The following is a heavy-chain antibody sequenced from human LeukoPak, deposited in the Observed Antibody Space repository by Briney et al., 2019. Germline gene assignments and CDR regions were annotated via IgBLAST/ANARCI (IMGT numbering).Heavy chain of an antibody. Sequence: SETLSLTCAVSGGSISSSNWWSWVRQPPGKGLEWIGEIYHSGSTNYNPSLQSRVTISVDTSKNQFSLKLSSVTAADTAVYYCARERFRDYGDFLDAFDIWGQGTMVTVSS. CDR2: IYHSGST. J-gene: IGHJ3*02. D-gene: IGHD4-17*01. CDR1: GGSISSSNW. CDR3: ARERFRDYGDFLDAFDI. V-gene: IGHV4-4*02.